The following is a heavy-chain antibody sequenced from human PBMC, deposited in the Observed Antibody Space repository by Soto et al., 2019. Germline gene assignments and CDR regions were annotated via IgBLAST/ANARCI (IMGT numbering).Heavy chain of an antibody. J-gene: IGHJ6*02. D-gene: IGHD6-13*01. CDR3: ARVFPWRAAAGTGGMDV. CDR1: GYTLTSYD. CDR2: MNPNSGNT. Sequence: QVQLVQSGAEVKKPGASVKVSFKASGYTLTSYDINCVRQAPGTGLEWMGWMNPNSGNTGYAQKFQGRVTMTRNTSISTAYMELSSRRSEDTAVYYCARVFPWRAAAGTGGMDVWGQGTTFTVSS. V-gene: IGHV1-8*01.